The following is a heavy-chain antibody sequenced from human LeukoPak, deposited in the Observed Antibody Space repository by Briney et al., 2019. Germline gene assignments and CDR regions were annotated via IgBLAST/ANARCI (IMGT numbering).Heavy chain of an antibody. J-gene: IGHJ4*02. D-gene: IGHD3-22*01. CDR3: AADRRYDSSGYYIFDY. Sequence: GTAVKVSCKASGFTFTSSAMQWVRQPRGQGLEWIGWIVVNSGNTNYAQKFQERVTITRDMSTSTDYMELSSLRSEDAAVYYCAADRRYDSSGYYIFDYWGQGTLVTVSS. CDR2: IVVNSGNT. V-gene: IGHV1-58*02. CDR1: GFTFTSSA.